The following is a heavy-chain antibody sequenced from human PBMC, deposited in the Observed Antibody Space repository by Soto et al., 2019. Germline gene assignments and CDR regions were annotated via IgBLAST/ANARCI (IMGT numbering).Heavy chain of an antibody. V-gene: IGHV3-23*01. J-gene: IGHJ4*02. D-gene: IGHD3-10*02. CDR3: ANLIVRGVIDDY. CDR2: ISGSGVST. Sequence: PGGSLRLSCAASGFTFSSYAISWVRQAPWKGLEWVSAISGSGVSTYYADSVKGRFTISRDNSKNTLYLQMNSLRAEDTAVYYCANLIVRGVIDDYWGQGTLVTVSS. CDR1: GFTFSSYA.